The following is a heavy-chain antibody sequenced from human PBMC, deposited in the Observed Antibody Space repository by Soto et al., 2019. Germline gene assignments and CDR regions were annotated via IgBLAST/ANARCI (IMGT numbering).Heavy chain of an antibody. CDR1: GYTFTSYG. V-gene: IGHV1-18*01. D-gene: IGHD6-19*01. CDR3: ARGAVAWGYYYYYGMDV. J-gene: IGHJ6*02. Sequence: ASVKVSCKASGYTFTSYGISWVRQAPGQGLAWRGWISAYNGNTNYAQKLQGRVTMTTDTSTSTAYMELRSLRSDDTAVYYCARGAVAWGYYYYYGMDVWGQGTTVTVSS. CDR2: ISAYNGNT.